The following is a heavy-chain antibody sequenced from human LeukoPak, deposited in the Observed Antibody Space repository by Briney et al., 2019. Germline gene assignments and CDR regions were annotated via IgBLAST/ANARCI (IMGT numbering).Heavy chain of an antibody. V-gene: IGHV3-30*02. D-gene: IGHD6-19*01. CDR1: GFTFSSYG. Sequence: GGSLRLSCAASGFTFSSYGTHWVRQAPGKGLEWVAFIRYDGSNKYYADSVKGRFTISRDNSKNTLYLQMNSLRAEDTAVYYCAKDPQRAVSPSYYYMDVWGKGTTVTVSS. J-gene: IGHJ6*03. CDR2: IRYDGSNK. CDR3: AKDPQRAVSPSYYYMDV.